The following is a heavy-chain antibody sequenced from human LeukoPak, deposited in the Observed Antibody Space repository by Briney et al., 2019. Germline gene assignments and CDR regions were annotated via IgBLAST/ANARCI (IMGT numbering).Heavy chain of an antibody. D-gene: IGHD3-10*01. CDR1: GFSFSDHH. J-gene: IGHJ4*02. Sequence: GGSLRLSCAASGFSFSDHHVDWVRQAPGKGLEWIGRSRNKGNAYSTVYAASVNGGFTISRDEPENSLYLQMNSLSTEDTAVYYCTRLFYYGRIAYSPATGGRGPLVTSPQ. CDR2: SRNKGNAYST. CDR3: TRLFYYGRIAYSPAT. V-gene: IGHV3-72*01.